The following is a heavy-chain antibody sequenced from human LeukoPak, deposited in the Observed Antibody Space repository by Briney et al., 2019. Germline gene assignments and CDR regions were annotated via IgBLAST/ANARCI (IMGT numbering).Heavy chain of an antibody. D-gene: IGHD6-19*01. CDR1: GGSISSSNYY. Sequence: SETLSLTCTVSGGSISSSNYYWGWIRQPPGKGLEWIGNIYYSGSTYYNPSLKSRVTISVDTSKNHFSLKLSSVTAADTAVYYCATLVAVAGVFDYWGQGTLVTVSS. CDR3: ATLVAVAGVFDY. CDR2: IYYSGST. J-gene: IGHJ4*02. V-gene: IGHV4-39*02.